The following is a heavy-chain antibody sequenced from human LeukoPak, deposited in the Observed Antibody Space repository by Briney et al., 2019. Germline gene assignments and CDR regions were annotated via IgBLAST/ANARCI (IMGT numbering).Heavy chain of an antibody. CDR1: GGSISSGGYS. CDR2: IYHSGST. V-gene: IGHV4-30-2*01. CDR3: AGVDSSGWLYGMDV. D-gene: IGHD6-19*01. J-gene: IGHJ6*02. Sequence: SSETLSLTCAVSGGSISSGGYSWSWIRQPPGKGLEWIGYIYHSGSTYYNPSLKSRVTISVDRSKNQFSLKLSSVTAADTAAYYCAGVDSSGWLYGMDVWGQGTTVTVSS.